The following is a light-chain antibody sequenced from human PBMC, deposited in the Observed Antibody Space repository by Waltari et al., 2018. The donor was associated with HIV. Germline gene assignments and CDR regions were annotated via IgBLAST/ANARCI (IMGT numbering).Light chain of an antibody. V-gene: IGLV1-44*01. CDR3: AAWDDSLKGPI. J-gene: IGLJ2*01. CDR2: SYT. CDR1: SSNIGSNT. Sequence: QSVLTQPPSASGTPGPRVTISCSGSSSNIGSNTVNWYQQLPGTAPKLLIYSYTLRPSGVPDRFSGSKSGTSASLAISGLQSEDEADYYCAAWDDSLKGPIFGGGTKVTVL.